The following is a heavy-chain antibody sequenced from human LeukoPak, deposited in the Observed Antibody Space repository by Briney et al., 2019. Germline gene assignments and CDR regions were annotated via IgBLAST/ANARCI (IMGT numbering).Heavy chain of an antibody. CDR2: IRSKANNYAT. Sequence: GESLRLSCAPSGFTFSGSAMHWVRQASGKGLGWVGRIRSKANNYATEYAASVKGRFTISRDDSKNTAYLQMSSVRTEDTAIYYCTSVLYTATKWGFQQWGQGTLVTVSS. D-gene: IGHD3-16*01. CDR1: GFTFSGSA. CDR3: TSVLYTATKWGFQQ. V-gene: IGHV3-73*01. J-gene: IGHJ1*01.